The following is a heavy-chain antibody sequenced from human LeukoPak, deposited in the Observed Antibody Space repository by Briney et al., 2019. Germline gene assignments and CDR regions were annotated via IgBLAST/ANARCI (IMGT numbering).Heavy chain of an antibody. J-gene: IGHJ4*02. D-gene: IGHD6-13*01. CDR1: GGSISSYY. CDR2: IYYSGST. Sequence: SGTLSLTCTVSGGSISSYYWSWIRQPPGKGLEWIGYIYYSGSTNYNPSLKSRVTISVDTSKNQFSLKLSSVTAADTAVYYCARVSAASFDYWGQGTLVTVSS. V-gene: IGHV4-59*01. CDR3: ARVSAASFDY.